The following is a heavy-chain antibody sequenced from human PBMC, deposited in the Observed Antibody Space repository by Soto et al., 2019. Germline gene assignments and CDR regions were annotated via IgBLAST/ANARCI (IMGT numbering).Heavy chain of an antibody. V-gene: IGHV4-39*01. CDR2: INYSGST. J-gene: IGHJ4*02. CDR1: GGSISSTNSY. CDR3: ARLPYYYDSSGPSDRIDY. D-gene: IGHD3-22*01. Sequence: KPSETLSLTCIVSGGSISSTNSYWGWIRQPPGKGLEWIGSINYSGSTYYNPSLKSRVTISVDTSKNQFSLKLSSVTAADTAVYYCARLPYYYDSSGPSDRIDYWGQGTLVTVSS.